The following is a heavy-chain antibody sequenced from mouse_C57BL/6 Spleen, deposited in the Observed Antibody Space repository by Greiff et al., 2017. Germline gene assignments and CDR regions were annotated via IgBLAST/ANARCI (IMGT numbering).Heavy chain of an antibody. J-gene: IGHJ2*01. Sequence: QVQLQQPGAELVRPGSSVKLSCKASGYTFTSYWMHWVKQRPIQGLEWIGNIDPSDSETHYNQKFKDKATLTEDKSSSTAYMQLSSLTSEDSAVYYCARGDYYGSSYFDYWGQGTTLTVSS. D-gene: IGHD1-1*01. CDR2: IDPSDSET. CDR1: GYTFTSYW. CDR3: ARGDYYGSSYFDY. V-gene: IGHV1-52*01.